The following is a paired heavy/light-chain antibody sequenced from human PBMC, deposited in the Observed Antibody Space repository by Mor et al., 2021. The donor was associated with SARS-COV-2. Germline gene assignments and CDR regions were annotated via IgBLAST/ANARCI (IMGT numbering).Heavy chain of an antibody. Sequence: QVQLVQSGAEVKKPGASVKVSCKASGYTFTDYYIHWVRQAPGQGLEYMGWINPDTGGRYDAEQFQGRLTMTRDTSISTAYMELSSLRSDDTAVYYCARTGGNMMAAGSNWFAPWGPGTLVTVSS. V-gene: IGHV1-2*02. CDR3: ARTGGNMMAAGSNWFAP. CDR1: GYTFTDYY. D-gene: IGHD6-13*01. J-gene: IGHJ5*02. CDR2: INPDTGGR.
Light chain of an antibody. J-gene: IGKJ2*01. CDR1: QNLLYTPNNKNF. CDR3: QQYYSAPYT. V-gene: IGKV4-1*01. Sequence: DIVMTQSPDSLAVSLGERATIRCKSSQNLLYTPNNKNFLAWYQQKPGQPPQVLIYWASTRESGVPDRFSGSGSGTDFTLTISSLQPEDVAVYHCQQYYSAPYTFGQGTKLEIK. CDR2: WAS.